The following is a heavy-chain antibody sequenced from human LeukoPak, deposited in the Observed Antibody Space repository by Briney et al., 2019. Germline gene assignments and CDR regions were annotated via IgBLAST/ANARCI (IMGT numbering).Heavy chain of an antibody. CDR3: ARDRYYGSGSH. D-gene: IGHD3-10*01. CDR2: ISSSSGTI. J-gene: IGHJ4*02. Sequence: PGGSLRLSCAASGFTFSSYSMNWVRQAPGKGLEWVSYISSSSGTIYYADSVKGRFTISRDNAKNSPYLQMNSLRAEDTAVYYCARDRYYGSGSHWGQGTLVTVSS. CDR1: GFTFSSYS. V-gene: IGHV3-48*01.